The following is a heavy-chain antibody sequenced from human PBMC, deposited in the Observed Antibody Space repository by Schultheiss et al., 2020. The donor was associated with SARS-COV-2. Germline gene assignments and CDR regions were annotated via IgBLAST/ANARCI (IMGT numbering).Heavy chain of an antibody. J-gene: IGHJ6*02. CDR3: ARDMADYYYGMDV. D-gene: IGHD5-24*01. V-gene: IGHV4-34*01. CDR1: GGSFSGYY. CDR2: INHSGST. Sequence: SQTLSLTCAVYGGSFSGYYWSWIRQPPGKGLEWIGEINHSGSTNYNPSLKSRVTMSVDTSKNQFSLKLSSVTAADTAVYYCARDMADYYYGMDVWGQGTTVTVSS.